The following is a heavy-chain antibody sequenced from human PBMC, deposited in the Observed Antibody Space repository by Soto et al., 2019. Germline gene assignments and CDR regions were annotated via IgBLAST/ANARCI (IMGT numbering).Heavy chain of an antibody. D-gene: IGHD2-8*01. V-gene: IGHV1-69*13. J-gene: IGHJ4*02. CDR3: ARINLGYCTNGVCSGLFDY. CDR2: IIPIFGTA. Sequence: ASVKVSCKASGGTFSSYAISWVRQAPGQGLEWMGGIIPIFGTANYAQKFQGRVTITADESTSTAYMELSSLRSEDTAVYYCARINLGYCTNGVCSGLFDYWGQGTLVTVSS. CDR1: GGTFSSYA.